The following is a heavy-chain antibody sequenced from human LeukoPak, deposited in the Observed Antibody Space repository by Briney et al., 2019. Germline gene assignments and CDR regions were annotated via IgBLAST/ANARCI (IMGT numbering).Heavy chain of an antibody. V-gene: IGHV4-38-2*02. CDR3: ARDQAYCGGDCYFDF. CDR2: IYHSGST. CDR1: DYSISSSYY. D-gene: IGHD2-21*02. J-gene: IGHJ4*02. Sequence: SETLSPTCAVSDYSISSSYYWGWIRQPPGKGLEWIGSIYHSGSTDYNPSLKSRVTISVDTSKNQFSLKLRSVTAADTAVYYCARDQAYCGGDCYFDFWGQGTLVTVSS.